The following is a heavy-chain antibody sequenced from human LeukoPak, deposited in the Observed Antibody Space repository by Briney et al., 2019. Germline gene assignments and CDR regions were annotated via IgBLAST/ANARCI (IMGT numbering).Heavy chain of an antibody. Sequence: SETLSLTCAVCGVSISSDNWWTWVRQPPGKGLEWIGSIYDSGSTYYNPTLKSRVTISVDTSKNQFSLKLNSVTAADTAVYYCARHYGPWGQGTLVTVSS. J-gene: IGHJ5*02. V-gene: IGHV4-39*01. CDR2: IYDSGST. D-gene: IGHD3-10*01. CDR1: GVSISSDNW. CDR3: ARHYGP.